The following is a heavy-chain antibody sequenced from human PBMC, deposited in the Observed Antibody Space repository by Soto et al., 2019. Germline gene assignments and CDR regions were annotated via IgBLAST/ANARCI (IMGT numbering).Heavy chain of an antibody. CDR1: GGSFSGYY. CDR2: INHSGST. V-gene: IGHV4-34*01. D-gene: IGHD3-9*01. J-gene: IGHJ6*02. Sequence: SEALSLTCAVYGGSFSGYYWSWIRQPPGKGLEWIGEINHSGSTNYNPSLKSRVTISVDTSKNQFSLKLSSVTAADTAVYYCARVVLTGYMGSYYYYYYGMDVWGQGTTVT. CDR3: ARVVLTGYMGSYYYYYYGMDV.